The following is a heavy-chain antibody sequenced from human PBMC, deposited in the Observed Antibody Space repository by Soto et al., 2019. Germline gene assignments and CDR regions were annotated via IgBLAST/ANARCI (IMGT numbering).Heavy chain of an antibody. V-gene: IGHV4-59*01. CDR2: IYYSGST. CDR1: GGSISGYY. CDR3: ARDRRGGTTTYYYYYYGMDV. Sequence: ASETLSLTCTVSGGSISGYYWSWIRQPPGKGLEWIGYIYYSGSTNYNPSLKSRVTISVDTSKNQFSLKLSSVTAADTAVYYCARDRRGGTTTYYYYYYGMDVWGQGATVTVSS. D-gene: IGHD1-1*01. J-gene: IGHJ6*02.